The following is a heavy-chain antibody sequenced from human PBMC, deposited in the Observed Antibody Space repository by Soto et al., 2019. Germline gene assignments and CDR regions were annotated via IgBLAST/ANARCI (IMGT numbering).Heavy chain of an antibody. D-gene: IGHD3-10*01. CDR3: ANSAWFGELS. CDR1: GFSLSTTGVG. J-gene: IGHJ4*02. Sequence: QITLKESGPTLVKPTQTLTLTCTFSGFSLSTTGVGVAWIRQPPGKALEWLALIYWDDDKRYSPSLKTRLTITKAASKNQVVLTMTEIDPVDTGTYYCANSAWFGELSWGQGTLVTVSS. V-gene: IGHV2-5*02. CDR2: IYWDDDK.